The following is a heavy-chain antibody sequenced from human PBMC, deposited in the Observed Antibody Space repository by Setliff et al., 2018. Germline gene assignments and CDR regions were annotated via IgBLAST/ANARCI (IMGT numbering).Heavy chain of an antibody. J-gene: IGHJ4*02. CDR3: ARGGGYCGGECYIPPPDSY. Sequence: PGGSLRLSCAASGFTFSSYAMTWVRQAPGKGLEWVSGVGASGVATSYADSVKGRFTISRDNSKNMLYMQLNSLRAEDTAVYYCARGGGYCGGECYIPPPDSYWGQGTLVTVSS. D-gene: IGHD2-21*01. CDR1: GFTFSSYA. V-gene: IGHV3-23*01. CDR2: VGASGVAT.